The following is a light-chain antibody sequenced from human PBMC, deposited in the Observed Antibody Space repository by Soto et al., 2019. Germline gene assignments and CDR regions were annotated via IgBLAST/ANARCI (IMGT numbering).Light chain of an antibody. Sequence: DIQMTQSPSTLSASVADRVTITCRAGQSISTWLAWYQQKPGQAPKLLISAASNLESGVPSRFSGSGSGTEFTLTISGLQPDDFATYYCQQYNTYSWTFGQGTKVDIK. CDR1: QSISTW. CDR2: AAS. V-gene: IGKV1-5*01. CDR3: QQYNTYSWT. J-gene: IGKJ1*01.